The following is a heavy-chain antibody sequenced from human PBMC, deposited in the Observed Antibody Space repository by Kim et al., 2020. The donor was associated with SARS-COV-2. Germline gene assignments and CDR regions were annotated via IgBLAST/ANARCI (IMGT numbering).Heavy chain of an antibody. J-gene: IGHJ4*02. Sequence: GYAQKFQGRVTMTRNTSISTAYMELSSLRSEETAVYYCARGWSGYSGYAAYWGQGTLVTVSS. V-gene: IGHV1-8*01. D-gene: IGHD5-12*01. CDR3: ARGWSGYSGYAAY.